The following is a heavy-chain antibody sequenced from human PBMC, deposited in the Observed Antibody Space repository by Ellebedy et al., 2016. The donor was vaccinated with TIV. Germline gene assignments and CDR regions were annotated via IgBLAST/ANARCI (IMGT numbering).Heavy chain of an antibody. V-gene: IGHV4-39*01. J-gene: IGHJ6*02. CDR3: ARATYYDILTGNYYYYGMDV. Sequence: MPGGSLRLSCTVSGGSISSSSYYWGWIRQPPGKGLEWVGSIYYSGSTYYNPSLKSRVTISVDTSKNQFSLNLSSVTAADTAVYYCARATYYDILTGNYYYYGMDVWGQGTTVTVSS. D-gene: IGHD3-9*01. CDR2: IYYSGST. CDR1: GGSISSSSYY.